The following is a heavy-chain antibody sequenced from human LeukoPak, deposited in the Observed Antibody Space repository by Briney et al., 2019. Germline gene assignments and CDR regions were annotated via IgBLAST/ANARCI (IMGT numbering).Heavy chain of an antibody. CDR3: ATPVGYYGSGSYLSQFDY. CDR2: INPNGGGT. V-gene: IGHV1-2*02. J-gene: IGHJ4*02. Sequence: ASVKISCKASGYTFTGYYMHWVRQAPGQGLEWMGWINPNGGGTNFAQKFQGRVTMTRDTSISTAYMELSRLRSDDTAVYYCATPVGYYGSGSYLSQFDYWGQGTLVTVSS. D-gene: IGHD3-10*01. CDR1: GYTFTGYY.